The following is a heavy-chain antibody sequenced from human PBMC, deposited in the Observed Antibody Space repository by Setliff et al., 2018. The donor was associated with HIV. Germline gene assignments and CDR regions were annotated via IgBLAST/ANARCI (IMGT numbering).Heavy chain of an antibody. J-gene: IGHJ5*02. D-gene: IGHD6-6*01. CDR3: ARGSQLVWGRWFDP. CDR1: GGSISSSSYH. Sequence: SETLSLTCTVSGGSISSSSYHWSWIRQAPRKRLEWIGEVYDSGSTNYNPSLKSPATVTVDTSKNQFSLRLNSVTAADTAVYYCARGSQLVWGRWFDPWGQGTVVTVSS. V-gene: IGHV4-39*07. CDR2: VYDSGST.